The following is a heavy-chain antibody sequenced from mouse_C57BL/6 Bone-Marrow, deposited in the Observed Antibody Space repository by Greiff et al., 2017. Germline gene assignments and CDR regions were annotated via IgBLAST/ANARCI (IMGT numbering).Heavy chain of an antibody. J-gene: IGHJ1*03. V-gene: IGHV1-72*01. CDR2: IDPNSGGT. D-gene: IGHD1-1*01. CDR3: ERDTTVVVNWYFDV. Sequence: QVQLQQSGAELVKPGASVKLSCKASGYTFTSYWMHWVKQRPGRGLEWIGRIDPNSGGTKYNEKFKSKATLTVDKPSSTAYMQLSSLTSEDSAVYSWERDTTVVVNWYFDVWGTGTTVTVSS. CDR1: GYTFTSYW.